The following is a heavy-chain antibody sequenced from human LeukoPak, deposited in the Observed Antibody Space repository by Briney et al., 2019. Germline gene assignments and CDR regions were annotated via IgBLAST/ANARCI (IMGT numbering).Heavy chain of an antibody. CDR2: IYYSGST. Sequence: SETLSLTCTVSGGSISSYYWSWIRQPPGKGLEWIGYIYYSGSTNYNPSLKSRVTISVDTSKNQFSLKLSSVTAADTAVYYCARDLYDILTGFPSYYFDYWGQGTLVTVSS. V-gene: IGHV4-59*01. J-gene: IGHJ4*02. D-gene: IGHD3-9*01. CDR1: GGSISSYY. CDR3: ARDLYDILTGFPSYYFDY.